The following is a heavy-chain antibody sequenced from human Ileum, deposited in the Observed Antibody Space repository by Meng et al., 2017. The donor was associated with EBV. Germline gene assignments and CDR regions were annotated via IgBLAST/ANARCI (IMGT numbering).Heavy chain of an antibody. D-gene: IGHD2-15*01. J-gene: IGHJ4*02. CDR2: IYYSGST. V-gene: IGHV4-59*08. CDR1: AGSISSYY. Sequence: GRLLGPGPGLGMPSETLSLTCTVSAGSISSYYWSWIRQPPGKGLEWIGYIYYSGSTNYNPSLKSRVTISVDTSKNQFSLNLSSVTAADTAVYYCARGGWSLDYWGQGTLVTVSS. CDR3: ARGGWSLDY.